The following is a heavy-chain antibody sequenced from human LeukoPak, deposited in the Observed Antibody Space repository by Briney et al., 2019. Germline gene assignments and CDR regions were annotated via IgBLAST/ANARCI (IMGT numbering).Heavy chain of an antibody. V-gene: IGHV3-66*01. CDR1: GLTVSRNY. CDR3: ARGTSMVRGVIPFDY. CDR2: IYSDGST. J-gene: IGHJ4*02. D-gene: IGHD3-10*01. Sequence: GGSLRLSCAASGLTVSRNYMSWVRQAPGKGLEWVSLIYSDGSTYYGDFVKGRFTISRDNSKNTVDLQTSSLGAEDTAVYYCARGTSMVRGVIPFDYWGQGTLVTVSS.